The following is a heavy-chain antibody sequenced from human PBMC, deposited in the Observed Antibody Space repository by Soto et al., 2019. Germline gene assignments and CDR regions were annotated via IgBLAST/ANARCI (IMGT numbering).Heavy chain of an antibody. J-gene: IGHJ6*02. CDR1: GGTFSRYA. CDR2: IIPIFGTA. CDR3: SRSPGHYYYGMDV. Sequence: SVKGSWKASGGTFSRYAISWVRQAPGQGLEWMGGIIPIFGTANYAQKFQGRVTITADKSTSTAYMELSSLRSEDMAVYYCSRSPGHYYYGMDVWGQGTTVTVSS. V-gene: IGHV1-69*06.